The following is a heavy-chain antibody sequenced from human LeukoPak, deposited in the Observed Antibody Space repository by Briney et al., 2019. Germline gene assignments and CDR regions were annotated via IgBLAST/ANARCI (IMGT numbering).Heavy chain of an antibody. CDR3: ARDGPDYYDSSGRRGWFDP. CDR2: ISSSSSYI. CDR1: GFFSSYS. J-gene: IGHJ5*02. Sequence: GGSLRLSRAASGFFSSYSMNWVRQAPGKGLEWVSSISSSSSYIYYADSVKGRFTISRDNAKNSLYLQMNSLRAEDTAVYYCARDGPDYYDSSGRRGWFDPWGQGTLVTVSS. D-gene: IGHD3-22*01. V-gene: IGHV3-21*01.